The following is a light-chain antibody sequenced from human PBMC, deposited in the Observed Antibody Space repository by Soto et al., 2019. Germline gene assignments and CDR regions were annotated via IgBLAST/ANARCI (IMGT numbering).Light chain of an antibody. V-gene: IGLV2-14*01. Sequence: QSVLTQPASVSGSPGQSITISCTGTSSDVGGYNYVSCFQQHPGKAPKLTIYDVSNRPSGVSSRFSGSKSGNTASLTISGLQAEDEADYYCSSYTSISTVVFGGGTKLTVL. J-gene: IGLJ2*01. CDR1: SSDVGGYNY. CDR3: SSYTSISTVV. CDR2: DVS.